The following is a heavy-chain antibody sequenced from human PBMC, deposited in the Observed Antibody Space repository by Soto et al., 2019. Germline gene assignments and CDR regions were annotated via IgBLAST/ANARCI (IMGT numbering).Heavy chain of an antibody. CDR1: GFTFSDHY. Sequence: EVQLVESGGGLVQPGGSLRLSCAASGFTFSDHYMDWVRQAPGKGLEWVGRTRNKANSYTTEYAASVKGRFTISRDDSKNSLYLQMNSLKTEDTAVYYCAIIVVVPAALIGMEVWGQGTTVTVSS. V-gene: IGHV3-72*01. J-gene: IGHJ6*02. CDR3: AIIVVVPAALIGMEV. CDR2: TRNKANSYTT. D-gene: IGHD2-2*01.